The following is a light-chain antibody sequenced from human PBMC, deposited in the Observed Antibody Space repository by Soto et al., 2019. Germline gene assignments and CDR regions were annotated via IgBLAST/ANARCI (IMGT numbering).Light chain of an antibody. J-gene: IGKJ3*01. V-gene: IGKV3-20*01. CDR2: HAS. Sequence: EIVLTQSPGTLSLSPGERATLSCRASQSVSSNYLAWYQQKPGQAPRLLIYHASSRVTGIPDRFSGSGSGTDFTLTISRLEPEDFAVYYCQQYGGSPRTFGPGTKVDIK. CDR1: QSVSSNY. CDR3: QQYGGSPRT.